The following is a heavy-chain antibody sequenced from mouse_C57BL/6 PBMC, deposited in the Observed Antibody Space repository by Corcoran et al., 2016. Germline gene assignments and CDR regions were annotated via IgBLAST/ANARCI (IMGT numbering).Heavy chain of an antibody. CDR2: INPNNGGT. D-gene: IGHD2-4*01. V-gene: IGHV1-26*01. Sequence: EVQLQQSGPELVKPGASVKISCKASGYTFTDYYMNWVKQSHGKSLEWIGDINPNNGGTSYNQKFKGKATLTVDKSSSTAYMELRSLTSEDSAVYYCAREGPDYDGFAYWGQGTLVTVSA. CDR3: AREGPDYDGFAY. J-gene: IGHJ3*01. CDR1: GYTFTDYY.